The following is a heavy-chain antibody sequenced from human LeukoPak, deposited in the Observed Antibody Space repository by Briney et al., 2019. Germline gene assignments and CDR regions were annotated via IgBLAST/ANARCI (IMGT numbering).Heavy chain of an antibody. CDR3: ARHEGAVMGNYYYGMDV. V-gene: IGHV4-59*08. CDR1: GGSISGYY. D-gene: IGHD2-21*01. CDR2: IYYSGST. Sequence: SETLSLTCTVSGGSISGYYWSWIRQPPGKGLEWIGYIYYSGSTNYNPSLKSRVTISVDTSKNQFSLKLSSVTAADTALYYCARHEGAVMGNYYYGMDVWGQGTTVTVSS. J-gene: IGHJ6*02.